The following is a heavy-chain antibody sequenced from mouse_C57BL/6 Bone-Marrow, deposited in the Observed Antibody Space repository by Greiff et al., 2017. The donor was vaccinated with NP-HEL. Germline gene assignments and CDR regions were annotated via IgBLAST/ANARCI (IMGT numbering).Heavy chain of an antibody. CDR2: IDPENGDT. J-gene: IGHJ4*01. CDR1: GFNIKDDY. CDR3: TSNYAMDY. V-gene: IGHV14-4*01. Sequence: VQLQQSGAELVRPGASVKLSCTASGFNIKDDYMHWVKQRPEQGLEWIGWIDPENGDTAYASKFQGKATITADTSSNTAYLQLSSLTSEDTAVYYCTSNYAMDYWGQGTSVTVSS.